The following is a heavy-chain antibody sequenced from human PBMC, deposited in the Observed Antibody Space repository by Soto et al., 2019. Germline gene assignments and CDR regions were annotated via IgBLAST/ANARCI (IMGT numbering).Heavy chain of an antibody. CDR2: ILNDGSNR. D-gene: IGHD3-10*01. V-gene: IGHV3-33*01. J-gene: IGHJ6*02. CDR1: EFTFSNYG. CDR3: ASDDEYSGNGMDV. Sequence: QVQLVESGGGVVQPGRSLRLCCAASEFTFSNYGMHWVRQAPGKGLEWVAVILNDGSNRYHADSVKDRFTISRDNSKNTLYLQMNSLRAEDTAVYYCASDDEYSGNGMDVWGQGTTVTVS.